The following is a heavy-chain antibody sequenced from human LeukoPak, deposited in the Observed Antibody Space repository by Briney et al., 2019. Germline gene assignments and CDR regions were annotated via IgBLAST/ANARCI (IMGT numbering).Heavy chain of an antibody. Sequence: GGSLRLSCAASGFTFSAYWMHWVRQAPGKGLVWVSRVKYDGSTTTYADSVKGRFTISRDNAKNILYLQMSSLRVKDTAVYYCARDLDWLLFDYWGQGTLVTVSS. CDR3: ARDLDWLLFDY. D-gene: IGHD3-9*01. J-gene: IGHJ4*02. V-gene: IGHV3-74*01. CDR1: GFTFSAYW. CDR2: VKYDGSTT.